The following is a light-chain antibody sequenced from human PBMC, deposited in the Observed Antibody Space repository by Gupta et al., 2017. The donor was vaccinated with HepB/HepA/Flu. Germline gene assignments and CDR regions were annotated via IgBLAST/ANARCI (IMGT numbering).Light chain of an antibody. CDR3: LLSYSDFRV. CDR2: DTS. CDR1: TGAVTSGHY. J-gene: IGLJ3*02. Sequence: QAVVTQEPSLTVSPGGTVTLTCDSSTGAVTSGHYPYWFQQKPGQAPRTLIYDTSNKQSWTPVRFSGSLLGGKAALTLSGAQTEDEADYYCLLSYSDFRVFGGGTKLTVL. V-gene: IGLV7-46*01.